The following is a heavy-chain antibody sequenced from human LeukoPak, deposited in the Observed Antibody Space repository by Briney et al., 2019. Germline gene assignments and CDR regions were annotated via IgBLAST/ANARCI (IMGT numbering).Heavy chain of an antibody. Sequence: GGSLRLSCAASGFSFSSFAMHWVRQAPGKGLEWVAFIQYDGSNKNYADSVKGRFTISRDNSKNTLYVQMNGLRAEDTAVYYCASMTTVIPVDYWGQGTLVTVSS. D-gene: IGHD4-17*01. J-gene: IGHJ4*02. CDR3: ASMTTVIPVDY. CDR2: IQYDGSNK. CDR1: GFSFSSFA. V-gene: IGHV3-30*02.